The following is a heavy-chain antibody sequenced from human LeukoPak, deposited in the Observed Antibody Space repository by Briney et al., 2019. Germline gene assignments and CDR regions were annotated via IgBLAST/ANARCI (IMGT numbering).Heavy chain of an antibody. CDR3: AKGYSYGSGYAFDI. CDR1: GFTFSSSG. J-gene: IGHJ3*02. V-gene: IGHV3-33*06. Sequence: GGSLRLSCAASGFTFSSSGMHWVRQAPGKGLEWVAVIWYDGNNKYYTDSVKGRFTISRDNSKNTLYLQINSLRAEDTAVYYCAKGYSYGSGYAFDIWGQGTMVTASS. D-gene: IGHD5-18*01. CDR2: IWYDGNNK.